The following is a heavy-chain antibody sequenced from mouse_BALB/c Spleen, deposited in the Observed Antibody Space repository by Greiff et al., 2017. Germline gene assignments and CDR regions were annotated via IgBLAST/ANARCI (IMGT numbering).Heavy chain of an antibody. CDR3: ARAVYGNFDY. CDR1: GFTFSDFY. V-gene: IGHV7-1*02. J-gene: IGHJ2*01. CDR2: SRNKANDYTT. Sequence: EVKVVESGGGLVQPGGSLRLSCATSGFTFSDFYMEWVRQPPGKRLEWIAASRNKANDYTTEYSASVKGRFIVSRDTSQSILYLQMNALRAEDTAIYYCARAVYGNFDYWGQGTTLTVSS. D-gene: IGHD2-1*01.